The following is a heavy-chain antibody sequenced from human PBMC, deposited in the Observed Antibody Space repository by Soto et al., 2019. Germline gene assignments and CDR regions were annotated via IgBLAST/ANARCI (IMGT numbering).Heavy chain of an antibody. CDR2: ISYDGSNK. CDR1: GFTFSSYG. Sequence: GGSLRLSCAASGFTFSSYGMHWVRQAPGKGLEWVAVISYDGSNKYYADSVKGRFTISRDNSKNTLYLQMNSLRAEDTAVYYCAKDSRGTIFHYYYMDVWGKGTTVTVSS. V-gene: IGHV3-30*18. D-gene: IGHD3-10*01. CDR3: AKDSRGTIFHYYYMDV. J-gene: IGHJ6*03.